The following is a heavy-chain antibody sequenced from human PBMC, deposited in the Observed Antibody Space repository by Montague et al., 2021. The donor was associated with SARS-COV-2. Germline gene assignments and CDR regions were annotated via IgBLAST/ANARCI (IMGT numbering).Heavy chain of an antibody. D-gene: IGHD3-10*01. CDR3: ARVGVGTMVRGVIPAYYYYGMDV. CDR2: IYTSGST. Sequence: SETLSLTCTVSGGSISSYYWSWIRQPAGKGLEWIGLIYTSGSTNYNPSLKSRVTISVDTSKNQFSLKLSSVTAADTAVYYCARVGVGTMVRGVIPAYYYYGMDVWGQGTTVTVSS. CDR1: GGSISSYY. J-gene: IGHJ6*02. V-gene: IGHV4-4*07.